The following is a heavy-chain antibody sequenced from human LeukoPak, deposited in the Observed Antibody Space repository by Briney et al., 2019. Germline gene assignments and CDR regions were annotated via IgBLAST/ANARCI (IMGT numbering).Heavy chain of an antibody. V-gene: IGHV3-74*01. CDR1: GFAFRNYW. J-gene: IGHJ4*02. CDR2: IKSDGSST. CDR3: ARERKYDSNFDY. Sequence: GGSLRLSCVASGFAFRNYWMYWVRQGPGKGLVWVSRIKSDGSSTSYADSVKGRFTISRDNAKNTLYLQMNSLRAEDTAVYYCARERKYDSNFDYWGQGTLVTVSS. D-gene: IGHD1-1*01.